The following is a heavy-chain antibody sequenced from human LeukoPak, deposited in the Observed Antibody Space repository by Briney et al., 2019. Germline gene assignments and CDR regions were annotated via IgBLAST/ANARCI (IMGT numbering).Heavy chain of an antibody. D-gene: IGHD3-22*01. CDR1: GGSISSGSYY. CDR3: ARDRLAPGRYMDV. V-gene: IGHV4-61*02. Sequence: PSETLSLTCTVSGGSISSGSYYWSWIRQPAGKGLEWIGRIYTGGSTNYNPSLKSRVTISVDTSKNQFSLKLNSVTAADTAVYYCARDRLAPGRYMDVWGKGTTVTVSS. CDR2: IYTGGST. J-gene: IGHJ6*03.